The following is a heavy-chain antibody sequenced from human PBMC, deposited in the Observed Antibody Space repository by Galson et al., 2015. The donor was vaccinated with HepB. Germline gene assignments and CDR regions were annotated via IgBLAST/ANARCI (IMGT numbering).Heavy chain of an antibody. CDR3: TRGGRRPAAPHYFDY. D-gene: IGHD2-2*01. Sequence: SLRLSCAASGLTFSNYAMSWVRQAPGKGLEWVALIWYDGSNKYYADSVRGRFTISRDDSKDTLYLQMNSLRAEDTAIYYCTRGGRRPAAPHYFDYWGQGTLVAVSS. V-gene: IGHV3-33*08. J-gene: IGHJ4*02. CDR2: IWYDGSNK. CDR1: GLTFSNYA.